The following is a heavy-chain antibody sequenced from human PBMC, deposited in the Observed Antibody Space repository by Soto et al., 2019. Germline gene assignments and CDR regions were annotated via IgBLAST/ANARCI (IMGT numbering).Heavy chain of an antibody. D-gene: IGHD6-6*01. Sequence: PSETLSLTCTVSGGSISSGGYYWSWIRQHPGKGLEWIGYIYYSGSTYYNPSLKSRVTISVDTSKNHFSLKLSSVTAADTAVYYCARELEYSSSSVVSNWFDPWGQGTLVTVSS. CDR2: IYYSGST. CDR1: GGSISSGGYY. CDR3: ARELEYSSSSVVSNWFDP. V-gene: IGHV4-31*03. J-gene: IGHJ5*02.